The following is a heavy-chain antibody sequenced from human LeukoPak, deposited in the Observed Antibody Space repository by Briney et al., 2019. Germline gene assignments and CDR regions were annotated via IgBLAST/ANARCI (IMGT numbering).Heavy chain of an antibody. CDR3: AKDAQRGFDYSNSLEN. CDR1: GFTFSHYG. J-gene: IGHJ4*02. Sequence: GGSLRLSCAAAGFTFSHYGMHGVRQAPGKGLEWVAVIWSYGTNQYYADSVKGRFTISRDDSGNTVYLQMNSLRPVDTAVYYCAKDAQRGFDYSNSLENWGQGTPVTVST. D-gene: IGHD4-11*01. CDR2: IWSYGTNQ. V-gene: IGHV3-33*06.